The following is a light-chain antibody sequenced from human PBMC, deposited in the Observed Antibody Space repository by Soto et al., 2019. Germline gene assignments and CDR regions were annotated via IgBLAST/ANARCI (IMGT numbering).Light chain of an antibody. CDR3: QQYDSFPRT. J-gene: IGKJ4*01. CDR1: QSISIW. Sequence: IQMTQSPSTLSGSLGDIVTMTFRASQSISIWLPWYQQKPGKAPKFLIYRASDLESGVPSRFSGSGSGTEFTLTISSLQPDDFATYFCQQYDSFPRTFGGGTKVDIK. CDR2: RAS. V-gene: IGKV1-5*03.